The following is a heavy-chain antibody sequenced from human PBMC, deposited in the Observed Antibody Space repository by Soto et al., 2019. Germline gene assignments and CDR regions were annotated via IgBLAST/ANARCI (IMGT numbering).Heavy chain of an antibody. Sequence: QITLKESGPPLVKPTQTLTLTCTFSGFSLNTYGVGVGWIRQPPGKALEWLALIYWDDDKRYSPSLKSRLTTPKDTSKNQVVLTMTTMDPADTATYYCARALGSWGAYYFDYWGQGTLVTVSS. D-gene: IGHD3-16*01. V-gene: IGHV2-5*02. CDR1: GFSLNTYGVG. J-gene: IGHJ4*02. CDR3: ARALGSWGAYYFDY. CDR2: IYWDDDK.